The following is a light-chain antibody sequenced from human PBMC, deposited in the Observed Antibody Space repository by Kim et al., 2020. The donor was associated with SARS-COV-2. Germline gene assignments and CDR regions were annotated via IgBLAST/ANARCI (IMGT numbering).Light chain of an antibody. J-gene: IGKJ1*01. V-gene: IGKV1-33*01. Sequence: ASVVDRVTITCQPTQDINRFLNWYQQKPAKAPKLLIYDASNMETGVPSRFSGSGSGTDYTFTITSLQPDDVATYYCQQYDDNAWAFGRGTKVDIK. CDR1: QDINRF. CDR3: QQYDDNAWA. CDR2: DAS.